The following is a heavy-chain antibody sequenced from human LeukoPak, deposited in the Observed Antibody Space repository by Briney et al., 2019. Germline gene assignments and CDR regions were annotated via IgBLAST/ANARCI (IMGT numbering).Heavy chain of an antibody. CDR1: GGSISGSSYY. CDR3: ARRYGP. V-gene: IGHV4-39*01. CDR2: IYYSGST. J-gene: IGHJ4*02. Sequence: SETLSLTCTDSGGSISGSSYYWGWIRQPPGKGLEWIGSIYYSGSTYYNPSLKSRVTISVDTSKNQFSLKLNSVTATDTAVYYCARRYGPWGQGTLVTVSS. D-gene: IGHD3-16*01.